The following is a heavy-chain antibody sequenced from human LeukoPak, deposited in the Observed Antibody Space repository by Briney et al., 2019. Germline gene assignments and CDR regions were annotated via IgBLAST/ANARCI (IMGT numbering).Heavy chain of an antibody. CDR1: GGTFNNSA. CDR3: ARDVHGDYGSGWFDP. J-gene: IGHJ5*02. V-gene: IGHV1-69*05. CDR2: IMPLFGTA. D-gene: IGHD4-17*01. Sequence: ASVKVSCKTSGGTFNNSAISWVRQAPGQGLEWLGGIMPLFGTAGYAQKFQGRVTITKDESTRTVYLELTSLASDDTAVYYCARDVHGDYGSGWFDPWGQGTLVSVSS.